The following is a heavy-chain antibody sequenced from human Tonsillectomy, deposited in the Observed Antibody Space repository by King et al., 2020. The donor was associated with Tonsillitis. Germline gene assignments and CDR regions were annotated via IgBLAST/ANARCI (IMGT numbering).Heavy chain of an antibody. D-gene: IGHD4/OR15-4a*01. CDR1: GYSFTTYW. CDR2: IYPADSKT. Sequence: QLVQSGAEVKKPGESLKISCKGSGYSFTTYWIAWVHLMPGKGLEWMGVIYPADSKTRYSPSFQGQVTISVDRSITTAYLQWSSLKASDTAMYYCASNVVGARAPDYWGQGTQLTVSS. CDR3: ASNVVGARAPDY. J-gene: IGHJ4*02. V-gene: IGHV5-51*07.